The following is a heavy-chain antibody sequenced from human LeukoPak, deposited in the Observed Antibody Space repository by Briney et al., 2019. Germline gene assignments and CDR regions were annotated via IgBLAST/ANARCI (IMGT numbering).Heavy chain of an antibody. CDR3: ARSESLAARPFDY. CDR1: GGSVSSGSYY. CDR2: IYFSGST. Sequence: SETLSLTCTVSGGSVSSGSYYWSWIRQPPGKGLESIGYIYFSGSTNYNPSLKSRVTISVDTSKNQFSLNLSSVTAADTAVYYCARSESLAARPFDYWGQGTLVTVSS. D-gene: IGHD6-6*01. J-gene: IGHJ4*02. V-gene: IGHV4-61*01.